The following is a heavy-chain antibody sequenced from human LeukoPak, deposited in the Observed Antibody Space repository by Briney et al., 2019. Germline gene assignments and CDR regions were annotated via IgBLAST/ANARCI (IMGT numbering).Heavy chain of an antibody. CDR1: GFTFSSFS. V-gene: IGHV3-21*01. D-gene: IGHD6-19*01. J-gene: IGHJ4*02. CDR3: AKDYSSGWYDY. Sequence: GGSLRLSCAASGFTFSSFSMNWVRQAPGKGLEWVSSISSGGDYKHYADSVKGRLTISRDNSKNTLYLQMNSLRAEDTAVYYCAKDYSSGWYDYWGQGTLVTVSS. CDR2: ISSGGDYK.